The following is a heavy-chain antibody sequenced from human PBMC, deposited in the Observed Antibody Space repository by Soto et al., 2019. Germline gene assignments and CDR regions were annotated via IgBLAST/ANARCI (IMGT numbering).Heavy chain of an antibody. CDR1: GFTFSSYW. J-gene: IGHJ4*02. CDR2: INSDGSST. Sequence: EVQLVEYGGNLIQPGGSLRLSCAASGFTFSSYWMHWVRQAPGKGLVWVSRINSDGSSTSYVDSVKGRFTISRDNAKNTLYIQMNSLSVEDTAVYYCARRGQEGPGLAHWGQGTLVTVSS. CDR3: ARRGQEGPGLAH. V-gene: IGHV3-74*01.